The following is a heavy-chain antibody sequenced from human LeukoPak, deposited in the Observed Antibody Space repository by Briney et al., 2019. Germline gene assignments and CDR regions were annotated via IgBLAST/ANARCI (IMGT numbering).Heavy chain of an antibody. Sequence: PSETLSLTCTVSGGSISSSYYYWGWIRQPPGKGLEWIGSIYYSGSTYYNPSLKSRVTISVDTSKNQFSLKLRSVTAADTAVYYCARGGTRLREFDYWGQGTLVTVSS. CDR3: ARGGTRLREFDY. D-gene: IGHD4-17*01. CDR2: IYYSGST. CDR1: GGSISSSYYY. V-gene: IGHV4-39*01. J-gene: IGHJ4*02.